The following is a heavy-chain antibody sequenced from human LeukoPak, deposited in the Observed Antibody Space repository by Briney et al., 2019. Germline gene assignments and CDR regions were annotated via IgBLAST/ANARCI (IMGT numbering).Heavy chain of an antibody. V-gene: IGHV3-48*03. CDR2: ISSSGNNI. Sequence: GGSLRLSCAASEFTFTSYELNWVRQAPGKGLEWVSYISSSGNNISYADSVKGRFTISRDNAKNSLYLQVISLRAEDTAVYYCARGPSIAARYDAFDIWGQGTMVTVPS. CDR3: ARGPSIAARYDAFDI. D-gene: IGHD6-6*01. CDR1: EFTFTSYE. J-gene: IGHJ3*02.